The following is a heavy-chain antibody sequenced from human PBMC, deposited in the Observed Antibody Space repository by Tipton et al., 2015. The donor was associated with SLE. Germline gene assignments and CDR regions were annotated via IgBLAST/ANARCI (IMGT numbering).Heavy chain of an antibody. D-gene: IGHD3-3*01. CDR1: GASISNSSWH. V-gene: IGHV4-61*01. Sequence: TLSLTCHVSGASISNSSWHWNWIRQTPGKGLEWIGYMYYSGITNYNPSLYGRVSISVDTSKNQFSLKMNSVTAADTAIYYCARGTPFMEWERNWFDPWGQGTLVTVSS. CDR3: ARGTPFMEWERNWFDP. CDR2: MYYSGIT. J-gene: IGHJ5*02.